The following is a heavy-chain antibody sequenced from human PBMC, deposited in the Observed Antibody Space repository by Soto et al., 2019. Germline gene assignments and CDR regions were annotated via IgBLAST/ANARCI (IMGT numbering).Heavy chain of an antibody. D-gene: IGHD6-6*01. CDR1: RGYVNTFH. J-gene: IGHJ5*02. V-gene: IGHV4-4*07. CDR3: ARDRSSSPPIAWFDP. Sequence: SETLSLTCTVSRGYVNTFHWSWVRQPAGKGLEWIGRIYTSGSTNYNPSLKSRVTMSVDTSKNQFSLKLSSVTAADTAVYYCARDRSSSPPIAWFDPWGQGTLVTVSS. CDR2: IYTSGST.